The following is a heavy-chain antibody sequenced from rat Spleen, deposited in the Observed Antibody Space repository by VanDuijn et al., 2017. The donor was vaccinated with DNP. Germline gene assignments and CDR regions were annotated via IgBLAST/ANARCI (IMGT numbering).Heavy chain of an antibody. CDR2: ITSSGGST. CDR3: ARGNYPGINTFDY. D-gene: IGHD1-4*01. J-gene: IGHJ2*01. V-gene: IGHV5-31*01. Sequence: EVQLVESGGDLVQPGRSLKLSCVASGFTFDNYWMTWIRQVPGKGLEWVASITSSGGSTYYPDSVKGGFTISRDNAKSTLYLQMNSLRSEDTAIYYCARGNYPGINTFDYWGQGVTVTVSS. CDR1: GFTFDNYW.